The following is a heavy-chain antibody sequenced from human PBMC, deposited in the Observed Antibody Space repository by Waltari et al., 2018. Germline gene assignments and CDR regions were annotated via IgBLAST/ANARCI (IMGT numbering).Heavy chain of an antibody. CDR2: IYWDDDK. CDR1: GFSISTNGVA. Sequence: QITLKESGPTLLKPTQTLTLTCSLSGFSISTNGVAVAWVRQPPGKALESLAIIYWDDDKLYSLSLRDKITITKETSKNQVVRTMTNMDPVDTATYLCAHLAYRSSRLLDHWGQGVLVTVS. CDR3: AHLAYRSSRLLDH. D-gene: IGHD6-6*01. V-gene: IGHV2-5*02. J-gene: IGHJ4*02.